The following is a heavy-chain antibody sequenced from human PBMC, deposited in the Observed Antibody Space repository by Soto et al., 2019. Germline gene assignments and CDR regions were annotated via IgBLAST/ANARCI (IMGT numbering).Heavy chain of an antibody. J-gene: IGHJ4*02. Sequence: SETLSLTCTVYGGSFSGYYWSWIRQPPGKGLEWIGEINHSGSTNYNPSLKSRVTISVDTSKNQFSLKLSSVTAADTAVYYCARTYSSSWSPFEYWGQGTLVTVSS. V-gene: IGHV4-34*01. CDR1: GGSFSGYY. CDR3: ARTYSSSWSPFEY. CDR2: INHSGST. D-gene: IGHD6-13*01.